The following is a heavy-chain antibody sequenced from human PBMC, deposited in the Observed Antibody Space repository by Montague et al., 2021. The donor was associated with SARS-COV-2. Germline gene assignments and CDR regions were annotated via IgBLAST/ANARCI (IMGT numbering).Heavy chain of an antibody. CDR3: AREMGQSSIFGVVLQYYFDY. CDR1: GGSISSSSYY. V-gene: IGHV4-39*02. J-gene: IGHJ4*02. D-gene: IGHD3-3*01. CDR2: IYYSGST. Sequence: SETLSLTCTVSGGSISSSSYYWGWMRQPPGKGLEWIGSIYYSGSTYYNPSLKSRVTISVDTSKNQFSLKLSSVTAADPAVYYCAREMGQSSIFGVVLQYYFDYWGQGTLVTVSS.